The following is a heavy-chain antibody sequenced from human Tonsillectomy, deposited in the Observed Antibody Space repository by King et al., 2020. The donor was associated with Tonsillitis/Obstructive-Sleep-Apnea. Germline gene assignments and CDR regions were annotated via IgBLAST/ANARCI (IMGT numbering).Heavy chain of an antibody. D-gene: IGHD3-3*01. J-gene: IGHJ1*01. CDR2: ISSSGSTI. CDR3: ARVERYYDFWSGYYMEYFQL. CDR1: GFTFSDYY. V-gene: IGHV3-11*01. Sequence: VQLVESGGGLVKPGGSLRLSCAASGFTFSDYYMSWIRQAPGKGLEWVSYISSSGSTIYYADSVKGRFTISRDNAKNSLYLQMNSLRAEDTAVYYCARVERYYDFWSGYYMEYFQLWGQGTLVTVSS.